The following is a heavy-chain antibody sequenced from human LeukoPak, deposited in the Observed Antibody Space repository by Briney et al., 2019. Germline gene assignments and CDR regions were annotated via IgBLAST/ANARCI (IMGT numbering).Heavy chain of an antibody. J-gene: IGHJ6*02. Sequence: PGGPLRLSCAASGFTFSSYRMNWVRQAPGKGLEWVSYISSSSSTIYYADSVKGRFTISRDNAKNSLYLQMNSLRDEYTVVYYCARVSYDFWSGYSGAGSYGMDVWGQGTTVTVSS. CDR1: GFTFSSYR. D-gene: IGHD3-3*01. CDR2: ISSSSSTI. CDR3: ARVSYDFWSGYSGAGSYGMDV. V-gene: IGHV3-48*02.